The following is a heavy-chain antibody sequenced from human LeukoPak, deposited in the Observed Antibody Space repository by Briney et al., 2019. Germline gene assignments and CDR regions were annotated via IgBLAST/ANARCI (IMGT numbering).Heavy chain of an antibody. CDR1: GGSISSSSYY. V-gene: IGHV4-39*07. J-gene: IGHJ6*03. D-gene: IGHD6-25*01. CDR2: IYYSGST. CDR3: ARAGSAPDYYYYYYMDV. Sequence: PSETLSLTCTVSGGSISSSSYYWGWIRQPPGKGLEWIGSIYYSGSTYYNPSLKSRVTISVDTSKNQFSLKLSSVTAADTAVYYCARAGSAPDYYYYYYMDVWGKGTTVTVSS.